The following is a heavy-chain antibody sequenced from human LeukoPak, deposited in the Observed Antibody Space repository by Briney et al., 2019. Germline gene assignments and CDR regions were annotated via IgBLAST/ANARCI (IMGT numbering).Heavy chain of an antibody. J-gene: IGHJ2*01. CDR1: GLTFSSYH. V-gene: IGHV3-13*04. CDR3: ARAPLTIPGTVDL. Sequence: GGSLRLSCAASGLTFSSYHMHWARQTTGEGLEWVSAIGTAGNTFLPGPGKRRFTLSRENAKNSLYLQKNSLTAGDTAVYYCARAPLTIPGTVDLWGRGTQVTVSS. CDR2: IGTAGNT. D-gene: IGHD1-14*01.